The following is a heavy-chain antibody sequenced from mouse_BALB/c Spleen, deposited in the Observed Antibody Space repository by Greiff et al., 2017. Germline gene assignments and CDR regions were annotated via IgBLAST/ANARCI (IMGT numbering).Heavy chain of an antibody. CDR3: ARPYRYHYSIDY. CDR1: GFTFSSYG. J-gene: IGHJ4*01. CDR2: ISSGGSYT. V-gene: IGHV5-6*01. Sequence: EVQGVESGGDLVKPGGSLKLSCAASGFTFSSYGMSWVRQTPDKRLEWVATISSGGSYTYYPDSVKGRFTISRDNAKNTLYLQMSSLKSEDTAMYYCARPYRYHYSIDYGGQGTSATVSS. D-gene: IGHD2-14*01.